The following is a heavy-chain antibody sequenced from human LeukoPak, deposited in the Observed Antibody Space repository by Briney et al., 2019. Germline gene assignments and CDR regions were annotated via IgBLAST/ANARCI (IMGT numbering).Heavy chain of an antibody. CDR1: GYTFTSYD. CDR3: ARKYLYGSGKPHFYY. D-gene: IGHD3-10*01. J-gene: IGHJ4*02. V-gene: IGHV1-8*01. Sequence: ASVKDSCKASGYTFTSYDINCVRPRPGQGLGWMGWMKLNLGKTGYAQKLQGRVTMTRNTSISTTYIELSSLRSDDTVVYYCARKYLYGSGKPHFYYWGQGTLVTVSS. CDR2: MKLNLGKT.